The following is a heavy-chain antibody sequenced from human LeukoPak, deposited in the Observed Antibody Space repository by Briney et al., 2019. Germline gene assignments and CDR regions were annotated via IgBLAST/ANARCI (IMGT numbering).Heavy chain of an antibody. CDR1: GFTFSSYA. V-gene: IGHV3-15*01. J-gene: IGHJ5*02. CDR2: IKSKTDGGTT. Sequence: GGSLRLSCAASGFTFSSYAMSWVRQAPGKGLEWVGRIKSKTDGGTTDYAAPVKGRFTISRDDSKNTLYLQMNSLKTEDTAVYYCTGIAAAPWFDPWGQGTLVTVSS. D-gene: IGHD6-13*01. CDR3: TGIAAAPWFDP.